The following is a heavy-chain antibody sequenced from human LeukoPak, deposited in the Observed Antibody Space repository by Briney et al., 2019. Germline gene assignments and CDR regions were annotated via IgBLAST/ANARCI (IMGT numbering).Heavy chain of an antibody. CDR3: AGRVLGTGADY. J-gene: IGHJ4*02. Sequence: KGGESLKISCKGSGYSFTTDWIGWVRQMPGKGLEWMGIIYPGNSDIKYSPSFQGQVTISVDKSTSTAYLQWSSLKASDTAVYYCAGRVLGTGADYWGQGTLVTVSS. V-gene: IGHV5-51*01. CDR1: GYSFTTDW. D-gene: IGHD4/OR15-4a*01. CDR2: IYPGNSDI.